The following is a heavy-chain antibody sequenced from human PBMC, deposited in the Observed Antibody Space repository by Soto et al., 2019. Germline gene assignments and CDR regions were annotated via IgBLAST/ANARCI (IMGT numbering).Heavy chain of an antibody. CDR2: INPNSGGT. V-gene: IGHV1-2*04. D-gene: IGHD5-18*01. CDR1: GYTFTGYY. CDR3: ARGGTDTAMVGDWFDP. Sequence: QVQLVQSGAEVKKPGASVKVSCKASGYTFTGYYMHWVRQAPGQGLEWMGWINPNSGGTNYAQKFQGWVTMTRDTSISTAYMELIRLRSDDTAVYYCARGGTDTAMVGDWFDPWGQGTLVTVSS. J-gene: IGHJ5*02.